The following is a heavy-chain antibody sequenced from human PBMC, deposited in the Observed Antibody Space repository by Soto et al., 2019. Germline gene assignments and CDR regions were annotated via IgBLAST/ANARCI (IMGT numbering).Heavy chain of an antibody. CDR3: GRVVEGATRHTDPDS. Sequence: SETLSLTCAVSGGSISSSNWWSWVRQPPGKGLEWIGEIYHSGSTNYNPSLKSRVTISVDKSKNQVSLRLSSVTAADTAVYYCGRVVEGATRHTDPDSWGQGILVTASS. CDR2: IYHSGST. V-gene: IGHV4-4*02. CDR1: GGSISSSNW. D-gene: IGHD2-21*01. J-gene: IGHJ5*01.